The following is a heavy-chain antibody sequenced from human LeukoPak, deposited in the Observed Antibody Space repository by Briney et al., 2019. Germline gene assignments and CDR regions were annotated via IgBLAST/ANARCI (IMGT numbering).Heavy chain of an antibody. CDR1: GYTFTSYG. J-gene: IGHJ3*02. D-gene: IGHD5-12*01. V-gene: IGHV1-18*01. Sequence: GASVKVSCKASGYTFTSYGIGWVRQAPGQGLEWMGWISAYNGNTNYAQKLQGRVTMTTDTSTGTAYMELRSLRSDDTAVYYCARDLSGLSAFEIWGQGTMVTVSS. CDR3: ARDLSGLSAFEI. CDR2: ISAYNGNT.